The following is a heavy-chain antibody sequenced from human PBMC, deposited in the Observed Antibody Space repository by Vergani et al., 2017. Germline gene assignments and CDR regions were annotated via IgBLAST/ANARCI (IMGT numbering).Heavy chain of an antibody. Sequence: QLLLQESGPGLVKPSETLSLTCTVSGASINSRHYYWGWIRQPPGKGPEWIGSVHFSGATYYNPALKSRVTISADTSKNQFSLKLNSVTAADTAVYYCVRDYDIVTGYYSYYFDNWGQGILVTVSS. V-gene: IGHV4-39*02. CDR1: GASINSRHYY. CDR3: VRDYDIVTGYYSYYFDN. CDR2: VHFSGAT. J-gene: IGHJ4*02. D-gene: IGHD3-9*01.